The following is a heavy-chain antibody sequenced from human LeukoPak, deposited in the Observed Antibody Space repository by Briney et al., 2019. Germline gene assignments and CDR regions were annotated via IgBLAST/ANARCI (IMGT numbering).Heavy chain of an antibody. CDR3: ATYRQVLLPFES. CDR2: IFPSGGEI. J-gene: IGHJ4*02. D-gene: IGHD2-8*02. V-gene: IGHV3-23*01. CDR1: GFTFSTFA. Sequence: GSLRLSCAASGFTFSTFAMIWVRPPPGKGVEWVSSIFPSGGEIHYADSVRGRFTISRDNSKSTLSLQMNSLRAEDTAIYCCATYRQVLLPFESWGQGTLVTVSS.